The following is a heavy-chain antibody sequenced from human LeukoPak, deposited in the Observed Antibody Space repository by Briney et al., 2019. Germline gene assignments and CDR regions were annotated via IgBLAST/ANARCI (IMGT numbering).Heavy chain of an antibody. Sequence: GASVKVSCKASGGTFSSYAISWVRQAPGQGLEWMGGIIPIFGTANYAQKFQGRVTITADESTSTAYMELSSLRSEDTAVYYCARQNCGGDCYSVDYYGMDVWDQGTTVTVSS. J-gene: IGHJ6*02. CDR1: GGTFSSYA. CDR2: IIPIFGTA. V-gene: IGHV1-69*13. CDR3: ARQNCGGDCYSVDYYGMDV. D-gene: IGHD2-21*02.